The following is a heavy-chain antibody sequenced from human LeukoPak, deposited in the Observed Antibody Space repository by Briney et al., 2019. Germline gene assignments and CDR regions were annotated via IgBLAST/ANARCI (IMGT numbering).Heavy chain of an antibody. CDR1: GGSISNYY. CDR2: IYYSGST. V-gene: IGHV4-39*07. J-gene: IGHJ5*02. CDR3: ARGSSSGYYRWFDP. Sequence: SETLSLTCTVSGGSISNYYWGWIRQPPGKGLEWIGSIYYSGSTYYNPSLKSRVTISVDTSKNQFSLKLSSVTAADTAVYYCARGSSSGYYRWFDPWGQGTLVTVSS. D-gene: IGHD3-22*01.